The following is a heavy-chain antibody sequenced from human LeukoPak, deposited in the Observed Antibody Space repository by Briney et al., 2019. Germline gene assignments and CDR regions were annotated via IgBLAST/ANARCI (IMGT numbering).Heavy chain of an antibody. CDR3: AREGSTRWLVLNWFDP. V-gene: IGHV1-8*01. Sequence: ASVKVSCKASGYTFTSYDINWVRQATGQGLEWMGWMNPNSGNTGYAQKFQGRVTMTRNTSISTAYMELSSLRSEDTAVYYCAREGSTRWLVLNWFDPWGQGTLVTVSS. CDR2: MNPNSGNT. J-gene: IGHJ5*02. CDR1: GYTFTSYD. D-gene: IGHD6-19*01.